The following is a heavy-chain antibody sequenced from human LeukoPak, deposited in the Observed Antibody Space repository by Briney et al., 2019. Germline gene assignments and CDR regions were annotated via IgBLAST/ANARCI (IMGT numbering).Heavy chain of an antibody. Sequence: GGSLRLSCAASGFTFSSYAMHWVRQAPGKGLEWVAFIRYDGSNKYYADSVKGRFTISRDNSKNTLYLQMNSLRAEDTAVYYCAKGNSGYDGGYYWGQGTLVTVSS. CDR1: GFTFSSYA. V-gene: IGHV3-30*02. CDR3: AKGNSGYDGGYY. D-gene: IGHD5-12*01. CDR2: IRYDGSNK. J-gene: IGHJ4*02.